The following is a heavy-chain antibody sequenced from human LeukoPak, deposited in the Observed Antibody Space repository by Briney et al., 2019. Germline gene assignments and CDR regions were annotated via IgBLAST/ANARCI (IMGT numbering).Heavy chain of an antibody. CDR1: GGSISSGDYY. CDR2: IYYSGST. J-gene: IGHJ4*02. CDR3: AREGVEYSSSFGY. D-gene: IGHD6-6*01. Sequence: SQTLSLTCTVSGGSISSGDYYWSWIRQPPVKGLEWIGYIYYSGSTYYNPSLKSRVTISVDTSKNQFSLKLSSVTAADTAVYYCAREGVEYSSSFGYWGQGTLVTVSS. V-gene: IGHV4-30-4*08.